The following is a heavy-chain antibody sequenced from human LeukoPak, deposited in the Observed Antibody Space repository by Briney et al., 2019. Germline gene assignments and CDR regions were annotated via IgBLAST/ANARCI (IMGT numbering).Heavy chain of an antibody. V-gene: IGHV1-58*01. CDR1: GFTFTSSA. D-gene: IGHD2-2*03. J-gene: IGHJ5*02. Sequence: GTSVKVSCKASGFTFTSSAVQWVRQARGQRLEWIGWIVVGSGNTNYAQKFQERVTITRDMSTSTAYMELSSLRSEDTAVYYCAASGCCSSASCYGGNWFDPWGQGTLVTVSS. CDR3: AASGCCSSASCYGGNWFDP. CDR2: IVVGSGNT.